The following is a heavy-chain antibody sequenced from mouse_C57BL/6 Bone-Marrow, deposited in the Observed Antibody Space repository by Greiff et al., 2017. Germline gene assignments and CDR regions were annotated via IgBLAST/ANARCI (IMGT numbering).Heavy chain of an antibody. J-gene: IGHJ3*01. Sequence: DVQLVESGAELVRPGASVKLSCTASGFNIKDYYMHWVKQRPEQGLEWIGRIDPEDGDTEYAPKFQGKATMTADTSSNTAYLQLSSLTSEDTAVYYCTDYYYGSKVWFAYWGQGTLVTVSA. V-gene: IGHV14-1*01. D-gene: IGHD1-1*01. CDR3: TDYYYGSKVWFAY. CDR2: IDPEDGDT. CDR1: GFNIKDYY.